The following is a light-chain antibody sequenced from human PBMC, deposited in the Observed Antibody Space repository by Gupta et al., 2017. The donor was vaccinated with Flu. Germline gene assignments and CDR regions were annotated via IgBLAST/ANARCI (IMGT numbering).Light chain of an antibody. CDR3: QAWDSSTAYFV. V-gene: IGLV3-1*01. J-gene: IGLJ1*01. Sequence: GDELGDNYVCWYQQRPGQSPVLAIYQDSKRPSGIPERFSGSSSGNTATLTISGAQAIDEADYYCQAWDSSTAYFVFGPGTKVTVL. CDR2: QDS. CDR1: ELGDNY.